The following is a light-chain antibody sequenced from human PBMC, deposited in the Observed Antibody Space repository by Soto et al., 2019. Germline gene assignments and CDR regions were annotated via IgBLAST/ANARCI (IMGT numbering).Light chain of an antibody. CDR3: MQALQTPVL. J-gene: IGKJ1*01. CDR2: LGS. CDR1: QSLLHSNGYNY. V-gene: IGKV2-28*01. Sequence: DIVMTQSPLSLPVTPGEPASISCRSSQSLLHSNGYNYLDWYLQKPGQSPQLLIYLGSYRASGVPDRFSGSGSGTDFTLKISRVEAEDVGVYYCMQALQTPVLFGQGTKVEIK.